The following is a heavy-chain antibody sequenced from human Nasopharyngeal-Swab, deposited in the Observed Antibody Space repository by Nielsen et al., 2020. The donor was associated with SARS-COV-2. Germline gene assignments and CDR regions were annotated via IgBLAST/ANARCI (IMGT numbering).Heavy chain of an antibody. D-gene: IGHD3-10*01. CDR2: ISYDGSNK. V-gene: IGHV3-30*18. CDR3: AKERFYSGSGKYPRDFDD. CDR1: GFTFSNYG. J-gene: IGHJ4*02. Sequence: GESLKISCVASGFTFSNYGMHWVRQAPGKGLEWVAIISYDGSNKYHADSVKGRFTISKDNSKNTLYLQMSSLRADDTAVYYCAKERFYSGSGKYPRDFDDWGQGTLVTVSS.